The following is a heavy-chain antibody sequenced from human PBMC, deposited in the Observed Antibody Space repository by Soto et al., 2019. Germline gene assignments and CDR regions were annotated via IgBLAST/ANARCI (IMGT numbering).Heavy chain of an antibody. D-gene: IGHD3-10*01. Sequence: QLQLQESGPGLVKPSETLSLTCTVSGGSISSSSYYWGWIRQPPGKGLEWIGSIYYSGSTYYNPSLKSRVTISVDTSKNQFSLKLSSVTAADTAVYYCARQVNPWAQGAFDIWGQGTMVTDSS. J-gene: IGHJ3*02. CDR1: GGSISSSSYY. CDR2: IYYSGST. CDR3: ARQVNPWAQGAFDI. V-gene: IGHV4-39*01.